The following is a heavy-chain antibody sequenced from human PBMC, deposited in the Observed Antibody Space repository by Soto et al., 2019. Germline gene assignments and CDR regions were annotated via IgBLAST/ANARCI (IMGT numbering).Heavy chain of an antibody. Sequence: EEQLLESGGGLVQPGGSLRLYCAASGFTFSSYAMSWVRQAPGKGLEWVSALSGSGGSTYYADSVKGRFTISRDNSKNALYLQRSSLRAEDTALYYCAKAPLRSLEVLPRAQARDYWYFDLWGRGTLVTGSA. V-gene: IGHV3-23*01. CDR1: GFTFSSYA. D-gene: IGHD3-3*01. J-gene: IGHJ2*01. CDR2: LSGSGGST. CDR3: AKAPLRSLEVLPRAQARDYWYFDL.